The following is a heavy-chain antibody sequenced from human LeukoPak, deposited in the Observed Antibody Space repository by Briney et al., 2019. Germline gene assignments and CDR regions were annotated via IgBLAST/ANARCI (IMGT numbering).Heavy chain of an antibody. Sequence: ASVKVSCKASGYTFTRYFIHWVRQAPGRGLEWMGIINPNGGSTNFAQNFQGRVTMTRDISTSTVYMELSSLRSDDTAVYYCARDRLYYDILTGPIFLDYWGQGTLVTVSS. D-gene: IGHD3-9*01. CDR1: GYTFTRYF. V-gene: IGHV1-46*01. CDR3: ARDRLYYDILTGPIFLDY. J-gene: IGHJ4*02. CDR2: INPNGGST.